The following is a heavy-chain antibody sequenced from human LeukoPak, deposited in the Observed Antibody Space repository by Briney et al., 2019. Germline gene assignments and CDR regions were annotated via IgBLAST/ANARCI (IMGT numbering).Heavy chain of an antibody. J-gene: IGHJ4*02. Sequence: GGSLRLSCAASGFTFSDYYMSWIRQAPGKGLEWVSYISSSGSTIYYADSVKGRFTISRDNAKNSLYLQMNSLRAEDTAVYYCARDRGITMVRGLDNYPPTDYWGQGTLVTVSS. D-gene: IGHD3-10*01. V-gene: IGHV3-11*01. CDR3: ARDRGITMVRGLDNYPPTDY. CDR1: GFTFSDYY. CDR2: ISSSGSTI.